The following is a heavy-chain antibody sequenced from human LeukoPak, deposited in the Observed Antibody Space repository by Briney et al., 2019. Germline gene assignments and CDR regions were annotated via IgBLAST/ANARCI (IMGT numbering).Heavy chain of an antibody. J-gene: IGHJ5*02. Sequence: GGSLRLSCAASGFSFSNYWMSWVRQAPGKGLEWVANIKQDGSAKFYVDSVKGRFTISRDNGKNSLYLQMNSLRAEDTAVYYCARGPYCSSASCFQTWFDPWGQGTLVTVSS. CDR3: ARGPYCSSASCFQTWFDP. V-gene: IGHV3-7*01. CDR2: IKQDGSAK. CDR1: GFSFSNYW. D-gene: IGHD2-2*01.